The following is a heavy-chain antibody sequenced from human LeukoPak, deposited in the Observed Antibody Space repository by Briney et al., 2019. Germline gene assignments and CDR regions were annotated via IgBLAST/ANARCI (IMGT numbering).Heavy chain of an antibody. CDR3: AKQDTSGYYGLDF. CDR1: GYSFTTYW. Sequence: GQSLKVSCEASGYSFTTYWIGWVRQMPGKGLEWMGFIYPGDSDTTYSPSFQGQVTISADKSISTAYLQWSSLKASDTAMYHCAKQDTSGYYGLDFWGQGTLVTVSS. V-gene: IGHV5-51*01. J-gene: IGHJ4*02. CDR2: IYPGDSDT. D-gene: IGHD3-22*01.